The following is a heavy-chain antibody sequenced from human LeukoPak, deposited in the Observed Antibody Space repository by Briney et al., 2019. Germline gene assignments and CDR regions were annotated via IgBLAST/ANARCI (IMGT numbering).Heavy chain of an antibody. J-gene: IGHJ4*02. CDR3: ARDNSYYDFWSGYSSYFDY. D-gene: IGHD3-3*01. V-gene: IGHV1-2*02. CDR2: INPNSGGT. Sequence: ASVKVSCKASGYTFTGYYMHWVRQAPGQGLEWMGWINPNSGGTNYAQKFQGRVTMTRDTSISTAYMELSRLRSDDTAAYYCARDNSYYDFWSGYSSYFDYWGQGTLVTVSS. CDR1: GYTFTGYY.